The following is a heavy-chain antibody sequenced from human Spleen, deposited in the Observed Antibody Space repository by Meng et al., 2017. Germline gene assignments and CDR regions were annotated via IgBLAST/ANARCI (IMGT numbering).Heavy chain of an antibody. CDR1: GGIFRNHV. J-gene: IGHJ4*02. CDR2: IIPILDTS. D-gene: IGHD3-22*01. Sequence: SVKVSCKAPGGIFRNHVIGWVRQAPGQGLEWMGGIIPILDTSNYAQKFQDRVTLGADKSTSTAYMELSSLRSEDTALYYCARVPVRSYYDTSGYYLGDWGQGTLVTVSS. CDR3: ARVPVRSYYDTSGYYLGD. V-gene: IGHV1-69*10.